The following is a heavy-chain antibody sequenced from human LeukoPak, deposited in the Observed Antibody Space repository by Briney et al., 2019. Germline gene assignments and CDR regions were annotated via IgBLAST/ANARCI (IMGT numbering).Heavy chain of an antibody. CDR2: IYHNGST. CDR3: ARYNWGFS. Sequence: PSETLSLTCTVSGGSISSRNWWSWVRQPPGKGLEWIGEIYHNGSTNYNPSLKSRVTMSADKSKNQFSLKLSSVTAADTAVYYCARYNWGFSWGQGTLVTVSS. J-gene: IGHJ4*02. CDR1: GGSISSRNW. V-gene: IGHV4-4*02. D-gene: IGHD7-27*01.